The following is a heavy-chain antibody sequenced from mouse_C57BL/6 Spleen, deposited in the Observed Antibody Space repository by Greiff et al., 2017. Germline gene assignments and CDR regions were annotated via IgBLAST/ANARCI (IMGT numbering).Heavy chain of an antibody. D-gene: IGHD1-1*01. V-gene: IGHV5-4*01. CDR3: ARERVITTVGARWYFDV. CDR2: ISGGGSYT. J-gene: IGHJ1*03. CDR1: GFTFSSYA. Sequence: EVKLMESGGGLVKPGGSLKLSCAASGFTFSSYAMSWVRQTPEKRLEWVATISGGGSYTYYPDNVKGRFTNSRDNAKNNLYLQMSHLKSEDTAMYYCARERVITTVGARWYFDVWGTGTTVTVSS.